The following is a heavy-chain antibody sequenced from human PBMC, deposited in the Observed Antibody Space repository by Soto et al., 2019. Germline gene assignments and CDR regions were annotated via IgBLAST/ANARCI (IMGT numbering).Heavy chain of an antibody. D-gene: IGHD6-19*01. CDR2: SSGSGDYT. CDR3: PKGLAVAGPYYYGMDV. J-gene: IGHJ6*02. Sequence: EVQLLESGGGLVQPGGSLRLSCAASGFTFSSYAMTWVRQAPGKGLEWVSSSSGSGDYTYYAYSVKGRFTISRDNSKNTLDLQMSSLRAEDTAEYYCPKGLAVAGPYYYGMDVWGQGTTVTVSS. V-gene: IGHV3-23*01. CDR1: GFTFSSYA.